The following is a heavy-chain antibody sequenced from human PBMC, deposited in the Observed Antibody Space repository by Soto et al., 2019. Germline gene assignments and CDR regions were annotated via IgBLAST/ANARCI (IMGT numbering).Heavy chain of an antibody. CDR1: GGSISSSSYY. J-gene: IGHJ4*02. CDR2: IYYSGST. D-gene: IGHD3-10*01. V-gene: IGHV4-39*01. Sequence: QLQLQESGPGLVKPSETLSLTCTVSGGSISSSSYYWGWIRQPPGKGLEWIGSIYYSGSTYYNPSLKSRVTLSVDTSKNRFSLKLSSVTAAATAVYYCARQLGDYYGSGSYIDYWGQGTLVTVSS. CDR3: ARQLGDYYGSGSYIDY.